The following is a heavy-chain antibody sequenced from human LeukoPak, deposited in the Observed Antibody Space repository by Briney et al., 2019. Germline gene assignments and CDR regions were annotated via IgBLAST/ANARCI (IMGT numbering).Heavy chain of an antibody. V-gene: IGHV4-4*07. CDR1: GASISTYY. Sequence: SETLSLTSTVSGASISTYYWSWIRQPAGKGLEWIGRIYSSGSANYNPSLKSRITMSVDTSKNQFSLKVSSVTAADTAVYYCAREGPSGYNYGLYYFDYWGQGTLVTVSS. J-gene: IGHJ4*02. CDR3: AREGPSGYNYGLYYFDY. D-gene: IGHD5-18*01. CDR2: IYSSGSA.